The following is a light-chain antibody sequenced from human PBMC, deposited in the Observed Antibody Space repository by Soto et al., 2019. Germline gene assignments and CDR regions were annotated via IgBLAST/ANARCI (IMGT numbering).Light chain of an antibody. CDR3: QQGITFPLT. V-gene: IGKV1-12*01. Sequence: DLQMTQSPSSVSASVGDRITITCRASQGISNSLAWYQQKPGQAPKLLIYDASYLQTGVPSRFSGSGSGTDFTLTINSLQSEDFATYFCQQGITFPLTFGGGTKVEIK. J-gene: IGKJ4*01. CDR2: DAS. CDR1: QGISNS.